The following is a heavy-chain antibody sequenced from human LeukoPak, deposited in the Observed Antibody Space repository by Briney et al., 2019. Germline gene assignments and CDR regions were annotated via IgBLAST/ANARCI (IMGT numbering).Heavy chain of an antibody. J-gene: IGHJ4*02. CDR1: RFTFSSYT. Sequence: GGSLRLSFSASRFTFSSYTMNWVRQAPGKGLEWVSSIDPSSTYIYYADSVKGRFTISRDNAQNSLYLQMNSLRAEDTAVYYCTRGSYGDYEYWGQGTLVTVSS. V-gene: IGHV3-21*01. D-gene: IGHD4-17*01. CDR2: IDPSSTYI. CDR3: TRGSYGDYEY.